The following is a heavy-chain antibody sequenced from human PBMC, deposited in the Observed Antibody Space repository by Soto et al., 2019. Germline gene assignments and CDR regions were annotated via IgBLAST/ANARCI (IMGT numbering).Heavy chain of an antibody. V-gene: IGHV4-59*08. D-gene: IGHD3-22*01. CDR2: IYYSGST. CDR3: ARHPSRRYYDSSGYYYPLVYGMDV. J-gene: IGHJ6*02. CDR1: GGSISSYY. Sequence: QVQLQESGPGLVKPSETLSLTCTVSGGSISSYYWSWIRQPPGKGLEWIGYIYYSGSTNYNPSLKSRVTISVESSKNQFSLKLSSVTVADTAVYYCARHPSRRYYDSSGYYYPLVYGMDVWGQGTTVTVSS.